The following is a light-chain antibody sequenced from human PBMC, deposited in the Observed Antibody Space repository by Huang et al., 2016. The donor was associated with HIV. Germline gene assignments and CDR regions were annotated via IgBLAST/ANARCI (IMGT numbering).Light chain of an antibody. CDR3: QQRTKWPPVLT. V-gene: IGKV3-11*01. CDR1: QSVGVY. J-gene: IGKJ4*01. CDR2: EAS. Sequence: EIVLTQSPATLSLSPGDRATLSCRARQSVGVYLAWYHQKPGQPPRLLIFEASNRATGIPDRFSGSGSGTDVTLPIDSLQPDDFAIYYCQQRTKWPPVLTFGGGTRVEVK.